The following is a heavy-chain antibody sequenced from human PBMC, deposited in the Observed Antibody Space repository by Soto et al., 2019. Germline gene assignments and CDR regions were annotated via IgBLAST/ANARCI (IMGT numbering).Heavy chain of an antibody. J-gene: IGHJ4*02. Sequence: QVQLVQSGAEVKKPGSSVKVSCKASGGTFSSYSINWVRQAPGQGLEWMGEIIPIFGTANYAQKFQGRVTITADESTSTVYLVLSSLRSEYTGVEYWGREGRKYFPEMENWGQGTGVPVSS. CDR1: GGTFSSYS. D-gene: IGHD2-15*01. CDR3: GREGRKYFPEMEN. V-gene: IGHV1-69*01. CDR2: IIPIFGTA.